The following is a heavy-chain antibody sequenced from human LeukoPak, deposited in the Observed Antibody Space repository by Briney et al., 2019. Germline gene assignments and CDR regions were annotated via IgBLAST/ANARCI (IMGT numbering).Heavy chain of an antibody. Sequence: PSDTLSLTCAVYGGSFRGYSWSWIRQPPGKGLEWIGEINHSGSTNYNPSLNSRVTISVDTSKNQFSLKLSSVTDADTVVFSCGRRHTRYCSGGSCYNDYWGQGTLVTASS. D-gene: IGHD2-15*01. J-gene: IGHJ4*02. CDR1: GGSFRGYS. CDR3: GRRHTRYCSGGSCYNDY. CDR2: INHSGST. V-gene: IGHV4-34*01.